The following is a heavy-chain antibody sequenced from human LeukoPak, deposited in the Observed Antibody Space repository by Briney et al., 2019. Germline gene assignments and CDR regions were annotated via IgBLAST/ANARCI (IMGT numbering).Heavy chain of an antibody. CDR2: IIPILGIA. J-gene: IGHJ4*02. Sequence: GASVKVSCKASGGTFSSYAISWVRQAPGQGLEWMGRIIPILGIANYAQKFQGRVTITADKSTSTAYMELSSLRSEDTAVYYCARLYGYSGYDTTPDDYGDYVKDVWGQGTLVTVSS. D-gene: IGHD5-12*01. CDR1: GGTFSSYA. V-gene: IGHV1-69*04. CDR3: ARLYGYSGYDTTPDDYGDYVKDV.